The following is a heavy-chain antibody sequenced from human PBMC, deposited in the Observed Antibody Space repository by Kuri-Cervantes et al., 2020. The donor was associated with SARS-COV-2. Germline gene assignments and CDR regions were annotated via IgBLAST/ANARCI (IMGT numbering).Heavy chain of an antibody. V-gene: IGHV4-39*01. Sequence: SETLSLTCTGSGGSTISSSYYWGWIRQPPGKGREWIGSIFYSGSTYYNPSLNSRVTISVDTSKNQFSLKLSSVTAADTAVYYCARLHSPQHLKLVFVWQQLVDRHWGQGTLVTVSS. J-gene: IGHJ4*02. D-gene: IGHD6-13*01. CDR1: GGSTISSSYY. CDR3: ARLHSPQHLKLVFVWQQLVDRH. CDR2: IFYSGST.